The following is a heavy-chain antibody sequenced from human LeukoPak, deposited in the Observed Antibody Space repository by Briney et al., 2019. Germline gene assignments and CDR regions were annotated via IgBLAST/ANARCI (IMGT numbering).Heavy chain of an antibody. CDR1: GGTFSSYA. CDR2: LIPIFGTA. V-gene: IGHV1-69*06. J-gene: IGHJ4*02. Sequence: SVKVSCKASGGTFSSYAISWVRQAPGQGLEWMGGLIPIFGTANYAQKFQGRVTITADKSTSPAYMDLSRLRSDDTAVYYCAKGSIVGATFDYFDYWGQGTLVTVSS. CDR3: AKGSIVGATFDYFDY. D-gene: IGHD1-26*01.